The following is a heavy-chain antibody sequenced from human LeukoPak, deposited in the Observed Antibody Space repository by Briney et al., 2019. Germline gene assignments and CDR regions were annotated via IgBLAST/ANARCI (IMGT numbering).Heavy chain of an antibody. V-gene: IGHV3-43*02. CDR3: ARDHVDTAMVNVY. Sequence: LPGGSLRLSCAASGFTFDDYAMHWVRQAPGKGLEWVSLISGDGGSTYYADSVKGRFTISRDNAKNSLYLQMNSLRAEDTAVYYCARDHVDTAMVNVYWGQGTLVTVSS. D-gene: IGHD5-18*01. J-gene: IGHJ4*02. CDR1: GFTFDDYA. CDR2: ISGDGGST.